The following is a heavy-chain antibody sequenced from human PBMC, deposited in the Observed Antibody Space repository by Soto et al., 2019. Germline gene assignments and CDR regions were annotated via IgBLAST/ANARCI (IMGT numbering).Heavy chain of an antibody. D-gene: IGHD3-3*01. J-gene: IGHJ6*02. V-gene: IGHV1-69*13. Sequence: ASVKVSCKASGGTFSSYAISWVRQAPGQGLEWMGGIIPIFGTANYAQKFQGRVTITADESTSTAYMELSSLRSEDTAVYYCARASTPNYDFWSGYYGYYYGMDVWGQGTTVTVSS. CDR2: IIPIFGTA. CDR3: ARASTPNYDFWSGYYGYYYGMDV. CDR1: GGTFSSYA.